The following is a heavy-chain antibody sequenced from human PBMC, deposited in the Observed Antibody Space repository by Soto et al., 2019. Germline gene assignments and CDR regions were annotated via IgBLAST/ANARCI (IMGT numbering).Heavy chain of an antibody. V-gene: IGHV3-64*01. J-gene: IGHJ6*02. D-gene: IGHD3-10*01. CDR3: AREMVRGVTNYYYYGMDV. CDR2: ISSNGGST. Sequence: GGSLRLSCAASGFTFSSYAMHWVRQAPGKRLEYVSAISSNGGSTYYANSVKGRFTISRDNSKNTLYLQMGSLRAEDMAVYYCAREMVRGVTNYYYYGMDVWGQGTTVTVSS. CDR1: GFTFSSYA.